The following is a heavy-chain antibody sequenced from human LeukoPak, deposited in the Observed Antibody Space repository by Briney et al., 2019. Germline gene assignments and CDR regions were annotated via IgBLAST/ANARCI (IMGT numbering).Heavy chain of an antibody. CDR2: ISGSGGST. J-gene: IGHJ4*02. CDR3: AKGQRQWLFSSDY. Sequence: PGGSLRLSCAATGFTFSSYAMSWVRQAPGKGLEWVSAISGSGGSTYYADSVKGRFTISRDNSKNTLYLQMNSLRAEDTAVYYCAKGQRQWLFSSDYWGQGTLVTVSS. CDR1: GFTFSSYA. V-gene: IGHV3-23*01. D-gene: IGHD6-19*01.